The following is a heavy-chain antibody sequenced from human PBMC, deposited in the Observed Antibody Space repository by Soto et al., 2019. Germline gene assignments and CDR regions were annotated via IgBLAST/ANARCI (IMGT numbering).Heavy chain of an antibody. CDR2: ISDTGGSA. D-gene: IGHD4-17*01. J-gene: IGHJ4*02. Sequence: EVHLLESGGGLVQPWGSLRLSCEASGFTFRDYAMTWVRQAPGKGLEWVSLISDTGGSAYYTDSVKGRFTVSRDNSKNKVFLQMNSLTVDDAAVYYCAKGHMTTVTTDFDYWGQGTRVTVSS. CDR1: GFTFRDYA. CDR3: AKGHMTTVTTDFDY. V-gene: IGHV3-23*01.